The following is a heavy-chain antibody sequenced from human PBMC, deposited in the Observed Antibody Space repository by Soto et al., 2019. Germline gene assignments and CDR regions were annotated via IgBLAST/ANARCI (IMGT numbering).Heavy chain of an antibody. V-gene: IGHV4-4*02. CDR1: SASIITEQR. CDR3: ARSFGWYAIDH. D-gene: IGHD6-19*01. CDR2: IHHSGST. Sequence: QMQLQESGPGLVKPSETLSLTCAVSSASIITEQRWTWVRQPPGKGLEWIGEIHHSGSTNNNPSLRSRVTMSVDKSKNQFSLNLNSVTAADTALYYCARSFGWYAIDHWGQGTLVIDSS. J-gene: IGHJ4*02.